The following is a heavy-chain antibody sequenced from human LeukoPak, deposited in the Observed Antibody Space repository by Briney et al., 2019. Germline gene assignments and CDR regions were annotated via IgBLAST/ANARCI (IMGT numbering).Heavy chain of an antibody. Sequence: SVTVSCTASGGTFSSYAISWVRQAPGQGLEWMGGIIPIFGTANYAQKFQGRVTITADESTSTAYMELSSLGSEDTAVYYCARGITIFGVVIISHFDLWGRGTLVTVSS. CDR1: GGTFSSYA. V-gene: IGHV1-69*13. J-gene: IGHJ2*01. CDR2: IIPIFGTA. D-gene: IGHD3-3*01. CDR3: ARGITIFGVVIISHFDL.